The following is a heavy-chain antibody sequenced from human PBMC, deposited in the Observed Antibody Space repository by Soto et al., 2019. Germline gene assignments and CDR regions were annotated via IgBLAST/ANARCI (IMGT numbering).Heavy chain of an antibody. Sequence: ASVKVSCKASGYTFTSYAIHWVRQAPGQRLEWMGWIKAGDGSTRYSQNFQGRVTITRETSASTAYMELSSLASEDTAVYYCAKNTVNIQLYYFDPWGQGTLVTVSS. D-gene: IGHD3-3*01. V-gene: IGHV1-3*01. J-gene: IGHJ4*02. CDR1: GYTFTSYA. CDR2: IKAGDGST. CDR3: AKNTVNIQLYYFDP.